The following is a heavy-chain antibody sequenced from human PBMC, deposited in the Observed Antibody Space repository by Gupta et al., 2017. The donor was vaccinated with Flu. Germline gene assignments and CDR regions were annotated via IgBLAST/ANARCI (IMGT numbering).Heavy chain of an antibody. J-gene: IGHJ4*02. CDR2: IYHSGST. CDR3: ARHFSAAAGGWYFDY. Sequence: QHLQESGPALVKPSETLSLTCTVPSGSLSSSTYFWGWIRQPPGKGLEWIANIYHSGSTYYNPSLKSRVSMSVDTSKNQFSLRLSSATAADTAVYYCARHFSAAAGGWYFDYWGQGTLVTVSS. CDR1: SGSLSSSTYF. V-gene: IGHV4-39*01. D-gene: IGHD2/OR15-2a*01.